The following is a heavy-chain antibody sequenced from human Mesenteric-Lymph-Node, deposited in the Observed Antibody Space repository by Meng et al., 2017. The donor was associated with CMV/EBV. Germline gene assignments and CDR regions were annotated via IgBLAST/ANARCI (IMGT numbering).Heavy chain of an antibody. J-gene: IGHJ6*02. V-gene: IGHV3-23*01. Sequence: GGSLRLSCAASGFTFTNYAMTWVRQAPGKGLEWVSAISGSGGSTYYADSVKGRFTISRDNSKNTLYLQMNSLRAEDTAVYYCAKAKNWNYYYYYGMDVWGQGTTVTVSS. CDR3: AKAKNWNYYYYYGMDV. CDR1: GFTFTNYA. D-gene: IGHD1-1*01. CDR2: ISGSGGST.